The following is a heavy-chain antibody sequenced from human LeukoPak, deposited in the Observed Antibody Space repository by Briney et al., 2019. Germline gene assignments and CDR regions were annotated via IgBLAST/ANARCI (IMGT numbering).Heavy chain of an antibody. CDR2: ISGSGGST. V-gene: IGHV3-23*01. Sequence: HSGGSLRLSCAASGFTFSSYAMTWVRQAPGKGLEWVSIISGSGGSTSYADSVKGRFTISRDNSKNTLYLQMNSLRAEDTALYYCAKPYSGTILTGWFDPWGQGTLVTVSS. J-gene: IGHJ5*02. CDR1: GFTFSSYA. D-gene: IGHD3-9*01. CDR3: AKPYSGTILTGWFDP.